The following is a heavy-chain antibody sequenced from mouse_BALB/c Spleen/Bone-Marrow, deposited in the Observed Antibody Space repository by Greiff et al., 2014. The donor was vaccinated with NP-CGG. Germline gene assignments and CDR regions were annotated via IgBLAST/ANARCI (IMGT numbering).Heavy chain of an antibody. CDR2: IDPANGNT. V-gene: IGHV14-3*02. CDR1: GFNIKDTY. Sequence: EVQLQQSGAELVKPGASVKLSCTASGFNIKDTYIHWVKQRPEQGLEWIGRIDPANGNTKYDPKFQGKATITADTSSNTAYLQLSNLTSEDTAVYYCARHSLGAYFDYWGQGTPLTVSA. CDR3: ARHSLGAYFDY. J-gene: IGHJ2*01. D-gene: IGHD6-2*01.